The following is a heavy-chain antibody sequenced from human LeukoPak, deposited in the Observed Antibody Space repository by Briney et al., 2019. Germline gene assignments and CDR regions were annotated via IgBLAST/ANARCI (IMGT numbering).Heavy chain of an antibody. CDR1: GFTFTSSP. D-gene: IGHD4-17*01. J-gene: IGHJ4*02. CDR2: IVVGSGNT. Sequence: AASVTFSCTASGFTFTSSPVQWVRQARGQRREWIGWIVVGSGNTNYAQNFQDRVTITRDMSTSTAYMELSSLRSEDTAVYYCATEDGDPFDYWGQGTLVTVSS. CDR3: ATEDGDPFDY. V-gene: IGHV1-58*01.